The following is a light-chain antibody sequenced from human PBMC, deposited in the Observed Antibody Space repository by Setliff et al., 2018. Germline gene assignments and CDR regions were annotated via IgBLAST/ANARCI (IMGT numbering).Light chain of an antibody. CDR2: EVT. J-gene: IGLJ1*01. Sequence: QSVLTQPASVSGSPGQSITISCTGTYSDVGKYNLVSWYQQHPGKAPKLIIYEVTTRPSGVSDRFSGSKSANTASLTISGLQAEDEADYYCCSYASSSTFVFGGGTKVTVL. CDR1: YSDVGKYNL. V-gene: IGLV2-23*02. CDR3: CSYASSSTFV.